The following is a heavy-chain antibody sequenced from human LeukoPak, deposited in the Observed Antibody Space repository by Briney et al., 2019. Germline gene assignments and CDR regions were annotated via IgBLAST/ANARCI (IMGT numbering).Heavy chain of an antibody. CDR3: ARVGNPLVTVFAWFDP. Sequence: GSLRLSCAASGFTFSSYSMNWVRQPPGKGLEWIGEINHSGSTNYKPSLKSRVTMSVDTSTNQFSLKLSSVTAADTALYYCARVGNPLVTVFAWFDPWGQGTLVTVSS. CDR1: GFTFSSYS. CDR2: INHSGST. J-gene: IGHJ5*02. V-gene: IGHV4-34*01. D-gene: IGHD3-3*01.